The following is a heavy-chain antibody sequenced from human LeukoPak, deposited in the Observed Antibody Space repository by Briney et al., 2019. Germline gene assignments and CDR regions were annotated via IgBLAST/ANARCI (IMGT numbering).Heavy chain of an antibody. D-gene: IGHD6-19*01. CDR1: GASVSSGSYY. CDR3: ARFPPGIAVAGHNDY. Sequence: SETLSLTCTVSGASVSSGSYYWSWIRQPPGKGLEWIGYMYYSGSTNYNPSLKSRVTISVDTSKTQFSLKLSSVTAADTAVYYCARFPPGIAVAGHNDYWGQGTLVIVSS. J-gene: IGHJ4*02. V-gene: IGHV4-61*01. CDR2: MYYSGST.